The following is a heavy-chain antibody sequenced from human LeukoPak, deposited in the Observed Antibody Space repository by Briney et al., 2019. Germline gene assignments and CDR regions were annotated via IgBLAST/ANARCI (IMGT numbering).Heavy chain of an antibody. D-gene: IGHD2-2*01. Sequence: ASVKVSCKASGYTFTGYYMHWVRQAPGQGLEWMGWINPNSGGTNYAQKFQGRVTMTRDTSISTAYMELSRLRSDDTAVYYCARDRPLIVVVPAMDVWGKGTTVTVCS. V-gene: IGHV1-2*02. CDR1: GYTFTGYY. CDR2: INPNSGGT. J-gene: IGHJ6*03. CDR3: ARDRPLIVVVPAMDV.